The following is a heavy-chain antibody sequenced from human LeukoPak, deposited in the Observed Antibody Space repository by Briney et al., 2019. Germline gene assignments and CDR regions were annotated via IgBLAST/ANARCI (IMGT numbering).Heavy chain of an antibody. J-gene: IGHJ5*02. V-gene: IGHV4-39*07. Sequence: ASETLSLTYTVSGGSISSSSYYWGWIRQPPGKGLEWIGSIYYSGSTYYNPSLKSRVTISVDTSKNQFSLKLSSVTAADTAVYYCARRELYYDFWSGRNWFDPWGQGTLVTVSS. D-gene: IGHD3-3*01. CDR3: ARRELYYDFWSGRNWFDP. CDR2: IYYSGST. CDR1: GGSISSSSYY.